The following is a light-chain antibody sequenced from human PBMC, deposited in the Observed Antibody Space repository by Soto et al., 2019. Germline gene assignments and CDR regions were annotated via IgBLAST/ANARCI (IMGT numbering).Light chain of an antibody. V-gene: IGKV3-15*01. Sequence: EIVLTQSPGTLSLSPGERATLSCGASQSVSSSYLAWYQQKLGQAPRLLIYGASTRATDIPPRFSGSGSGTEFTLTISSLQSEDFAIYYCQQYNNWPRTFGQGTKVDIK. CDR2: GAS. CDR1: QSVSSSY. J-gene: IGKJ1*01. CDR3: QQYNNWPRT.